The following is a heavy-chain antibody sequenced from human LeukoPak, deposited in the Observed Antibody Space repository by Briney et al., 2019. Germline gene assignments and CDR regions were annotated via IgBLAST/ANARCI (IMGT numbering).Heavy chain of an antibody. J-gene: IGHJ4*02. V-gene: IGHV3-30*02. CDR1: GFIFRAYG. D-gene: IGHD3-22*01. Sequence: QPGGSLRLSCAASGFIFRAYGIHWVRQAPGKGLEWVTFIKHDGNEKYYADSVKGRSTISKDNSKNTVYLQMNSLRTEDTAVYYCVKDLRDSSNCYTHLDWGQGTLVTVSS. CDR2: IKHDGNEK. CDR3: VKDLRDSSNCYTHLD.